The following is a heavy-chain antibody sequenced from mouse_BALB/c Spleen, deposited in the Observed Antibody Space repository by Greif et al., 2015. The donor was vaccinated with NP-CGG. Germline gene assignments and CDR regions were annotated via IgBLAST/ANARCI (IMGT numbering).Heavy chain of an antibody. J-gene: IGHJ4*01. CDR1: GYAFTNYL. V-gene: IGHV1-54*01. CDR3: ARSFTTVVATGAMDY. CDR2: INPGSGGT. Sequence: VQLVESGAELVRPGTSVKVSCKASGYAFTNYLIEWVKQRPGQGLEWIGVINPGSGGTNYNEKFKGKATLTADKSSSTAYMQLSSLTSDDSAVFFCARSFTTVVATGAMDYWGQGTSVTVSS. D-gene: IGHD1-1*01.